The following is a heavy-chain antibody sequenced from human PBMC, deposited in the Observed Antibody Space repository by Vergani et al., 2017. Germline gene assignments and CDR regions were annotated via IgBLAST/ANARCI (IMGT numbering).Heavy chain of an antibody. CDR2: IYTSGST. Sequence: QVQLQESGPGLVKPSQTLSLTCTVSGGSISSGSYYWSWIRPPAGKGLEWVGSIYTSGSTNYNHSIKSRVTIAVDTSKNKFSLKLCSVTAADTAVYYCAREPIYCTNGVCYRYYFDYWGQGTLVTVSS. J-gene: IGHJ4*02. V-gene: IGHV4-61*02. CDR3: AREPIYCTNGVCYRYYFDY. CDR1: GGSISSGSYY. D-gene: IGHD2-8*01.